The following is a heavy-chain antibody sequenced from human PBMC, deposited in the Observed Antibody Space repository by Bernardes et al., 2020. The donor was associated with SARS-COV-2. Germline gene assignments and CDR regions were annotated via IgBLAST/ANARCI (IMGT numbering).Heavy chain of an antibody. CDR3: ARYSRGLGAFDV. J-gene: IGHJ3*01. CDR2: IYEDGST. Sequence: VSLRLSCVASRFPVSSNYMSWVRQTPGKGLEWVSNIYEDGSTYYADSVKDRFIISRDNSNNTLYLQMTSLRAGDTAVYYCARYSRGLGAFDVWGQGTMVTVSS. V-gene: IGHV3-66*01. D-gene: IGHD2-21*01. CDR1: RFPVSSNY.